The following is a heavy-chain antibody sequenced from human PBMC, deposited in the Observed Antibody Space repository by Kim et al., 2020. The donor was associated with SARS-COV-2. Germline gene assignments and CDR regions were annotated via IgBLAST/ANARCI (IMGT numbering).Heavy chain of an antibody. J-gene: IGHJ4*02. V-gene: IGHV3-30*07. Sequence: SVNGRFTLSRDNPKNTLYLQMNSLRAEDTAVYYCASCSNPLGGGPFFIDYWCQGTLVTVSS. CDR3: ASCSNPLGGGPFFIDY. D-gene: IGHD2-15*01.